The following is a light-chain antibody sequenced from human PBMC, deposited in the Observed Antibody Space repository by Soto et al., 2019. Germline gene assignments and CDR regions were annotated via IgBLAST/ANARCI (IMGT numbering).Light chain of an antibody. J-gene: IGKJ4*01. CDR2: DAS. CDR3: QQYGSTPLT. Sequence: EIVLTQSPGTLSLSPGERATLSCRASQSVGNNKLAWYQQKPGQAPRFLIYDASSRATGTPDMFSGSGSGTDLTLTITRLEPEDFAVYYCQQYGSTPLTVGGGTEIEI. CDR1: QSVGNNK. V-gene: IGKV3-20*01.